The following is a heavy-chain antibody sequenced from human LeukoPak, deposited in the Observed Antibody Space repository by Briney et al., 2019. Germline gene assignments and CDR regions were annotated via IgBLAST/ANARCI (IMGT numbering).Heavy chain of an antibody. CDR1: GFTFSSYA. D-gene: IGHD1-26*01. V-gene: IGHV3-23*01. J-gene: IGHJ4*02. Sequence: SGGSLRLSCAASGFTFSSYAMSWVRQAPGKGLEWVSAISGSGGSTYYADSVKGRFTISRDNSKNTLYLQMNSLRAEDTAVYYCAKTTRYSGSYYFDYWGQGTLVTVSS. CDR3: AKTTRYSGSYYFDY. CDR2: ISGSGGST.